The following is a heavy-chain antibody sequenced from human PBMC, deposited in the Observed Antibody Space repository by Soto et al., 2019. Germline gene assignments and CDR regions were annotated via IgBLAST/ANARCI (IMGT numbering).Heavy chain of an antibody. V-gene: IGHV4-59*11. CDR1: GGSISSHY. CDR2: IYYTGST. D-gene: IGHD3-10*01. J-gene: IGHJ4*02. CDR3: ARERPEYGSGFDY. Sequence: SETLSLTCTVSGGSISSHYWSWIRQPPGKGLEWIGYIYYTGSTHYNPSLNSRLTISVDTSKNQFSLKLNSVTAADTAVYYCARERPEYGSGFDYWGQGTLVTVSS.